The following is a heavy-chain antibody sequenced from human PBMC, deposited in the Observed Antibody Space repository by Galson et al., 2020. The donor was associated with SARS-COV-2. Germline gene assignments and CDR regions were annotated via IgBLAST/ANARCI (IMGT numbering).Heavy chain of an antibody. CDR3: ARHLRSGEVTSFGVVHTHYYYGMDV. CDR1: GGSISSSSYY. V-gene: IGHV4-39*01. D-gene: IGHD3-3*01. Sequence: ETSETLSLTCTVSGGSISSSSYYWGWIRQPPGKGLEWIGSIYYSGSTYYNPSLKSRVTISVDTSKNQFSLKLSSVTAADTAVYYCARHLRSGEVTSFGVVHTHYYYGMDVWGQGTTVTVSS. J-gene: IGHJ6*02. CDR2: IYYSGST.